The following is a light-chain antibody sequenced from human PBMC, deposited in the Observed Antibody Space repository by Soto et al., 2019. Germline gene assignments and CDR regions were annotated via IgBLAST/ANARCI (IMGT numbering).Light chain of an antibody. J-gene: IGLJ1*01. CDR3: SSYRTGSAFYV. CDR1: SSDVGDYNY. CDR2: EVR. V-gene: IGLV2-14*01. Sequence: QSAVTQPASVSGSPGQSITISCTGTSSDVGDYNYVSWYQHHPGKAPKLIIYEVRNRPSGVPNRFSGAKSGNTASLTISGLQAEDEADYYFSSYRTGSAFYVFGSGTKVTVL.